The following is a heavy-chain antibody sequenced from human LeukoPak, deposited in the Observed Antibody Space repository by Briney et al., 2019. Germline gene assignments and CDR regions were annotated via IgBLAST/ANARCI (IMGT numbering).Heavy chain of an antibody. J-gene: IGHJ6*03. V-gene: IGHV1-69*13. D-gene: IGHD6-13*01. CDR1: GHIFTGYY. CDR2: IIPIFGTA. Sequence: SVKVSCKAPGHIFTGYYMHWVRQAPGQGLEWMGGIIPIFGTANYAQKFQGRVTITADESTSTAYMELSSLRSEDTAVYYCAGGGEQLVSYYYYYYMDVWGKGTTVTVSS. CDR3: AGGGEQLVSYYYYYYMDV.